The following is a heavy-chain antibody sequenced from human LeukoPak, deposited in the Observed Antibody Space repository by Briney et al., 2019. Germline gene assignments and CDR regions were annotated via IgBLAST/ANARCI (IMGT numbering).Heavy chain of an antibody. V-gene: IGHV3-23*01. J-gene: IGHJ4*02. CDR1: GFTFSSYA. D-gene: IGHD5-18*01. CDR3: AKGSSGTAMVAYYFDY. CDR2: ISGSGGST. Sequence: PGGSLRLSCAAPGFTFSSYAMSWVRQAPGKGLEWVSAISGSGGSTYYADSVKGRFTISRDNSKNTLYLQMNSLRAGDTAVYYCAKGSSGTAMVAYYFDYWGQGTLVTVSS.